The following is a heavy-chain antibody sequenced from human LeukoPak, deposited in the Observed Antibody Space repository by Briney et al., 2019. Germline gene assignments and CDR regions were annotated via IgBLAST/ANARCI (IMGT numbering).Heavy chain of an antibody. CDR2: INPSGGST. V-gene: IGHV1-46*01. J-gene: IGHJ4*02. D-gene: IGHD4-11*01. CDR1: GYTFTSYY. CDR3: AGHSDYFDY. Sequence: ASVKVSCKTSGYTFTSYYMHWVRQAPGQGLEWMGVINPSGGSTNYAQKFQSRVTMTRDTSTSTVYMELSSLRSEDTAVYYCAGHSDYFDYWGQGTLVTVSS.